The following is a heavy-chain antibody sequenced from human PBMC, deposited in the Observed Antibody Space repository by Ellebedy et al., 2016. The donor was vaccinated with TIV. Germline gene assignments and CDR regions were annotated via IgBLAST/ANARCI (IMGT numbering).Heavy chain of an antibody. J-gene: IGHJ4*02. D-gene: IGHD6-25*01. CDR3: AKDDSGRGRFDY. CDR1: GFTFSSYV. CDR2: IGGSGGST. V-gene: IGHV3-23*01. Sequence: PGGSLRLSCAASGFTFSSYVMNWLRQAPGKGLEWVSAIGGSGGSTWYPDSVKGRFTISRDNSRNTLYLQISSLRAEDTAVYYCAKDDSGRGRFDYWGQGALVTVSS.